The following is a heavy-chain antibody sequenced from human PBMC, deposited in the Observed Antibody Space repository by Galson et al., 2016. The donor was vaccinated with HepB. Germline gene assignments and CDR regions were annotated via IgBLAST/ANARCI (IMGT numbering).Heavy chain of an antibody. V-gene: IGHV3-23*01. J-gene: IGHJ4*02. Sequence: SLRLSCAASGFTFSSYAMSWVRQAPGKGLEWVSGISGSGGTTYYADSVKGRFTISRDNSKNTLYLQMNSLRAEDTAVYYCAKSFSVVVVAATEYDFWGQGTLVTVSS. D-gene: IGHD2-15*01. CDR1: GFTFSSYA. CDR2: ISGSGGTT. CDR3: AKSFSVVVVAATEYDF.